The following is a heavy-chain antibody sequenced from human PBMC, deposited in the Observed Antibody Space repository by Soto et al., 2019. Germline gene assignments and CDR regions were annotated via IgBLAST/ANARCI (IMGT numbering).Heavy chain of an antibody. J-gene: IGHJ4*02. V-gene: IGHV4-59*01. CDR1: GGSISSYY. CDR3: ARDCGITGTYFDY. Sequence: QVQPQESGPGLVKPSETLSLTCTVSGGSISSYYWSWIRQPPGKGLEWIGYIYYSGSTNYNPSLKSRVTISVDTSKNQFSLKLSSVTAADTAVYYCARDCGITGTYFDYWGQGTLVTVSS. D-gene: IGHD1-20*01. CDR2: IYYSGST.